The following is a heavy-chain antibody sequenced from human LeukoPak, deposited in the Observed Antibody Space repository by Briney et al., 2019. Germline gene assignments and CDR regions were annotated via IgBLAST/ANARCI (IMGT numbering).Heavy chain of an antibody. CDR3: AHKGYTSGWYGSFNWFDP. V-gene: IGHV2-5*02. J-gene: IGHJ5*02. D-gene: IGHD6-19*01. CDR1: GFVFSTSGVG. Sequence: KESGPTLAKPTQTLTLTCTFSGFVFSTSGVGVGWIRQPPGKALEWLALISWDDDKRYSPSLKSRLTITKDTSKIQEVLTMTNMDPVDTATYCCAHKGYTSGWYGSFNWFDPWGQGTLVTVSS. CDR2: ISWDDDK.